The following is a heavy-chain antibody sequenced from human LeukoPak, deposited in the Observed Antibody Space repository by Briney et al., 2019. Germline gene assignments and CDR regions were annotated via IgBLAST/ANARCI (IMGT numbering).Heavy chain of an antibody. CDR3: ARDYYGSGNDFRFDP. Sequence: PSETLSLTCTVSGGSISSSSGYWGWIRQPPGRGLEWIGTIYYSGSTYYNPSLKSRVTISVDTSKNQFSLKLSSVTAADTAVYYCARDYYGSGNDFRFDPWGQGTLVTVSS. V-gene: IGHV4-39*07. CDR2: IYYSGST. D-gene: IGHD3-10*01. CDR1: GGSISSSSGY. J-gene: IGHJ5*02.